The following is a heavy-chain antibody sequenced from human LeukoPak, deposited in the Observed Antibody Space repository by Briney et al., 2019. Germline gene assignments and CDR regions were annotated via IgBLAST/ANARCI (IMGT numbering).Heavy chain of an antibody. D-gene: IGHD2-2*01. CDR1: GYTFTSYD. V-gene: IGHV1-2*02. CDR3: AREGSTRGFDP. CDR2: INPNSGGT. J-gene: IGHJ5*02. Sequence: ASVKVSCKASGYTFTSYDINWVRQATGQGLEWMGWINPNSGGTNYAQKFQGRVTMTRDTSISTAYMELSRLRSDDTAVYYCAREGSTRGFDPWGQGTLVTVSS.